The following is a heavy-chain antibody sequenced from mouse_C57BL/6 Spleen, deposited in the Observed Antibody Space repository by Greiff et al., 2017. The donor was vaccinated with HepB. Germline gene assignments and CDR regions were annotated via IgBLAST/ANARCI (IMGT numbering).Heavy chain of an antibody. CDR3: TVSDLLWLRRGDY. CDR2: IDPETGGT. V-gene: IGHV1-15*01. J-gene: IGHJ2*01. D-gene: IGHD2-2*01. Sequence: VQLQQSGAELVRPGASVTLSCKASGYTFTDYEMHWVKQTPVHGLEWIGAIDPETGGTAYNQKFKGKAILTADKSSSTAYMELRSLTSEDSAVYYCTVSDLLWLRRGDYWGQGTTLTVSS. CDR1: GYTFTDYE.